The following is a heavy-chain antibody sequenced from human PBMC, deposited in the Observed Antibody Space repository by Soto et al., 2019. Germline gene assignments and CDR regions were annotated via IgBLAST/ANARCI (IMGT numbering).Heavy chain of an antibody. CDR3: AKDRAGDIYVAARSGPHY. CDR1: GLTFSSYG. D-gene: IGHD3-3*01. J-gene: IGHJ4*02. Sequence: PGGSLRLSWAASGLTFSSYGMHWVRQAPGKGLEWVAVISYDGSNKYFADSVKGRFTISRDNSKNTLYLQMNSLRAEDTAVYYCAKDRAGDIYVAARSGPHYWGQGTLVPDSS. CDR2: ISYDGSNK. V-gene: IGHV3-30*18.